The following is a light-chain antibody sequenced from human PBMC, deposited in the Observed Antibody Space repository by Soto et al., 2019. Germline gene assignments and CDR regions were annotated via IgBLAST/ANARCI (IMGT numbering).Light chain of an antibody. CDR3: GSWDSRLSAVV. V-gene: IGLV1-51*01. J-gene: IGLJ2*01. CDR1: SSNIGNNH. Sequence: QSVLTQPPSVSAAPGQKVTISCSGGSSNIGNNHVSWYQQFPGTAPKLLVSDKNNRPSGIPDRFSGSKSGTSASLGITGLQTGDEADYYCGSWDSRLSAVVFGGGTKLTVL. CDR2: DKN.